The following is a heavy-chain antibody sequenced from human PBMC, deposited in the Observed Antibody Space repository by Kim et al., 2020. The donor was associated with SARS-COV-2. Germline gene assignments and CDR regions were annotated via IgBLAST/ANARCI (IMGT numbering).Heavy chain of an antibody. J-gene: IGHJ1*01. CDR1: GYIFTDYY. V-gene: IGHV1-2*06. CDR2: INPYSGDT. CDR3: ARDLLGYSGNSHFDI. Sequence: ASVKVSCKASGYIFTDYYINWVRQAPGQGPEWMGRINPYSGDTHYAQKFQGRVTMSRDTSVSTTYMELTSLRDDDRAVYCCARDLLGYSGNSHFDIWGQGTLVTVSS. D-gene: IGHD3-22*01.